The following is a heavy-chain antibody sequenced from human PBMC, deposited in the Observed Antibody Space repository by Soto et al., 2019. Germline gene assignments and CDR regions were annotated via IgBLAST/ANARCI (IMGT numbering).Heavy chain of an antibody. Sequence: PGESLKIYCKGSGYGFANYWIGWVRQMPGKGLEWMGIIYPGDSDTSYSPSFEGHVTISADKSISTAYLQWSSLKASDTATYFCARAPSHGWFQHFDYWGQGTLVTVS. CDR2: IYPGDSDT. D-gene: IGHD6-19*01. J-gene: IGHJ4*02. CDR1: GYGFANYW. V-gene: IGHV5-51*01. CDR3: ARAPSHGWFQHFDY.